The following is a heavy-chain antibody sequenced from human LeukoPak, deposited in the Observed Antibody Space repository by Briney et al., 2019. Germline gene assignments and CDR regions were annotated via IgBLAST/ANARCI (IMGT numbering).Heavy chain of an antibody. V-gene: IGHV3-7*01. Sequence: GGSLRLSCAASGFTFSSYWMSWVRQAPGKGLEWVANIKQDGSEKYYVDSVKGRFTISRDNAKNSLYLQMNSLRAEDTAVYYCASTRNYYGSGTGYWGQGTLVTVSS. CDR1: GFTFSSYW. J-gene: IGHJ4*02. CDR2: IKQDGSEK. D-gene: IGHD3-10*01. CDR3: ASTRNYYGSGTGY.